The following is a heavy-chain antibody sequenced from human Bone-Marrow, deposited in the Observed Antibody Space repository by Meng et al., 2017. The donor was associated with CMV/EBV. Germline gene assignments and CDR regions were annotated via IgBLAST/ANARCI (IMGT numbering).Heavy chain of an antibody. CDR3: ARAISPPITIFGVNYGMDV. CDR2: INHSGST. V-gene: IGHV4-34*01. J-gene: IGHJ6*02. Sequence: SETLSLTCAVYGGSFSGYYWSWIRQPPGKGLEWIGEINHSGSTNYNPSLKSRVTISVDTSKNQFSLKLSSVTAADTAVYYCARAISPPITIFGVNYGMDVWGQGTTVTVSS. CDR1: GGSFSGYY. D-gene: IGHD3-3*01.